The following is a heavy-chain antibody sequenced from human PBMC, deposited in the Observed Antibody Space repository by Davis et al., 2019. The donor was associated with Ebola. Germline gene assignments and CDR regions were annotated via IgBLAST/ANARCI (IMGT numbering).Heavy chain of an antibody. CDR2: INSDGSST. J-gene: IGHJ4*02. CDR3: ARALRGVLY. V-gene: IGHV3-74*01. CDR1: GFTFSSYW. D-gene: IGHD3-10*01. Sequence: LKISCAASGFTFSSYWMHWVRQAPGKGLVWVSRINSDGSSTSYADSVKGRFTISRDNAKNTLYLQMNSLGAEDTAVYYCARALRGVLYWGQGTLVTVSS.